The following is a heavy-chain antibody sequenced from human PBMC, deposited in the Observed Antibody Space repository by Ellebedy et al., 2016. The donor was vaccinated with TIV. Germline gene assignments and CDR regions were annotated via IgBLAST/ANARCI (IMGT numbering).Heavy chain of an antibody. CDR2: INPSGST. Sequence: MPSETLSLTCAVYGGSFSDYYWSWIRQPPGKGLEWIGEINPSGSTNYNPSLKSRATISVDTSKNQFSLKLSSVTAAHTAVYYCPRGMWIQRWFGPDRGGYYFDYWGQGTLVTVSS. J-gene: IGHJ4*02. D-gene: IGHD5-18*01. CDR3: PRGMWIQRWFGPDRGGYYFDY. CDR1: GGSFSDYY. V-gene: IGHV4-34*01.